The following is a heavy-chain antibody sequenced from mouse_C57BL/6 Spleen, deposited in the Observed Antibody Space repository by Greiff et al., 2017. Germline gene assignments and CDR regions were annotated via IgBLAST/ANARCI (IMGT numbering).Heavy chain of an antibody. J-gene: IGHJ4*01. CDR2: INPSSGYT. V-gene: IGHV1-7*01. Sequence: QVQLQQSGAELAKPGASVKLSCKASGYTFTSYWMHWVKQRPGQGLEWIGYINPSSGYTKYNQKFKGKATLTVDKSSSTAYRQLSSLTSEDSAVYYCAMGGYDYDDYYAMDYWGQGTSVTVSS. CDR3: AMGGYDYDDYYAMDY. D-gene: IGHD2-4*01. CDR1: GYTFTSYW.